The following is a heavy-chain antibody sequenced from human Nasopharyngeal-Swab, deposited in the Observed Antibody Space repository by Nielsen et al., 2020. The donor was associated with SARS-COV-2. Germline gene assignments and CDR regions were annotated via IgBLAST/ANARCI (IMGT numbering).Heavy chain of an antibody. CDR2: IYYSGST. D-gene: IGHD3-3*01. Sequence: GSLRLSCTVSGGSISSYYWSWIRQPPGKGLEWTGYIYYSGSTNYNPSLKSRVTISVDTSKNQFSLKLSSVTAADTAVYYCARGSDYDFWSGYLFDPWGQGTLVTVSS. J-gene: IGHJ5*02. CDR3: ARGSDYDFWSGYLFDP. V-gene: IGHV4-59*01. CDR1: GGSISSYY.